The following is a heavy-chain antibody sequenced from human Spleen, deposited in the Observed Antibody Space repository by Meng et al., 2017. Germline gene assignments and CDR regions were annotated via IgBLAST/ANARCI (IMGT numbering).Heavy chain of an antibody. CDR3: AKDRVSSDIVVVISPIDY. J-gene: IGHJ4*02. V-gene: IGHV3-23*01. CDR2: ITDSGST. Sequence: GESLKISCAASGFTFSDYYLSWVRQAPGKGLEWVSSITDSGSTYYADSVKGRFTISRDNSKNTLYLQMNSLRAEDTAVYYCAKDRVSSDIVVVISPIDYWGQGTLVTVSS. D-gene: IGHD2-15*01. CDR1: GFTFSDYY.